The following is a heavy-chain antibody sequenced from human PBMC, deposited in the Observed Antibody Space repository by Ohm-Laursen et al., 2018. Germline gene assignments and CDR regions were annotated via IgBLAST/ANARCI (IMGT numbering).Heavy chain of an antibody. J-gene: IGHJ4*02. CDR1: GFTFSNTW. Sequence: GSLRLSCTAFGFTFSNTWMSWVRQAPGKGLEWVGRIKSKTDGGTTDYAAPVKGRFTISRDDSKNTLYLQMNSLKTEDTAVYYCTTDPVRRGIAAAGTNYFDYWGQGTLVTVSS. V-gene: IGHV3-15*01. CDR3: TTDPVRRGIAAAGTNYFDY. CDR2: IKSKTDGGTT. D-gene: IGHD6-13*01.